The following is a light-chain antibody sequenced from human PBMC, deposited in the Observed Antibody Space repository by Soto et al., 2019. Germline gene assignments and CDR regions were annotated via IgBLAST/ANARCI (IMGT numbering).Light chain of an antibody. Sequence: EIVLTQSPATLSLSPGERATLSCRASESISTYLAWYQQKPGQAPMPLIYDASNRATGIPARFGGSGSGTDFTLTINSLEPEYAAVYFCQQCSTGVTFGQGTRLEI. CDR3: QQCSTGVT. CDR2: DAS. CDR1: ESISTY. J-gene: IGKJ5*01. V-gene: IGKV3-11*01.